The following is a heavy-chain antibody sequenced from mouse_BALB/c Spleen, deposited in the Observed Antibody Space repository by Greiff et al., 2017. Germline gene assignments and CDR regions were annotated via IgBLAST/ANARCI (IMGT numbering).Heavy chain of an antibody. CDR1: GFTFSSFG. CDR3: ARYGDYYGRAWYFDV. V-gene: IGHV5-17*02. Sequence: EVQLVESGGGLVQPGGSRKLSCAASGFTFSSFGMHWVRQAPEKGLEWVAYISSGSSTIYYADTVKGRFTISRDNPKNTLFLQMTSLRSEDTAMYYCARYGDYYGRAWYFDVWGAGTTVTVSS. CDR2: ISSGSSTI. J-gene: IGHJ1*01. D-gene: IGHD1-1*01.